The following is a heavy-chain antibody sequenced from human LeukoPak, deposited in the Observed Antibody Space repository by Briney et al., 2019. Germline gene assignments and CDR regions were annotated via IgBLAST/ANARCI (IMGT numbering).Heavy chain of an antibody. V-gene: IGHV3-7*01. Sequence: GGSLRLSCAVSGFTIIRAWKNWVRQAPGRGLEWVARIKEDGSEKSYVDSVKGRFTISRDNAKNTLYLQMNSLRAEDTAVYYCVSGGIATCIIRFHNRGQGTLVTVSS. D-gene: IGHD1-26*01. CDR2: IKEDGSEK. CDR3: VSGGIATCIIRFHN. CDR1: GFTIIRAW. J-gene: IGHJ4*02.